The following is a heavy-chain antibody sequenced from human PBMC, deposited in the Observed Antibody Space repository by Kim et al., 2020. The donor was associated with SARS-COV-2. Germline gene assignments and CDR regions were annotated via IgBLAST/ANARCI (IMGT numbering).Heavy chain of an antibody. V-gene: IGHV4-39*01. Sequence: SETLSLTCSVSGDSVSSSLHYWGWIRQPPGKGLEWIGNIYYSGSSYYAPSLRSRVTIFVDTSKNQFSLRLSSMTAADTAVYYCARLSSACSITNCFDWSQGTLVTVSS. D-gene: IGHD2-2*01. CDR3: ARLSSACSITNCFD. J-gene: IGHJ4*02. CDR1: GDSVSSSLHY. CDR2: IYYSGSS.